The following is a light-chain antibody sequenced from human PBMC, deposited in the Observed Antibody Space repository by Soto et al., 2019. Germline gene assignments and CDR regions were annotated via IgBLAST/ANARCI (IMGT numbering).Light chain of an antibody. J-gene: IGLJ1*01. CDR1: SSDIGAYDH. Sequence: QSVLTQPASVSGSPGQSITISCSGTSSDIGAYDHVAWFQQFPGKTPKLVISSVSNRPSGVSYRFSGSKSGNTASLTISGLQADDEADYYCISYTVSRSYVFGPGTKVTVL. V-gene: IGLV2-14*01. CDR2: SVS. CDR3: ISYTVSRSYV.